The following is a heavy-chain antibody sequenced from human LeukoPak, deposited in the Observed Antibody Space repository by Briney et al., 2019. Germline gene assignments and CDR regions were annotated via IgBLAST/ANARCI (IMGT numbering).Heavy chain of an antibody. D-gene: IGHD4-17*01. J-gene: IGHJ4*02. CDR2: ISSSRNTI. CDR1: GFTFSTYN. CDR3: ARSTVTTYGNSGIDY. V-gene: IGHV3-48*01. Sequence: GGSLRLSCAASGFTFSTYNMNWVRQAPGKGLEWVSYISSSRNTIYYADAVKGRFTISRDNAKNSLYLQMNSLRAEDTAVYFCARSTVTTYGNSGIDYWGQGTLVTVSS.